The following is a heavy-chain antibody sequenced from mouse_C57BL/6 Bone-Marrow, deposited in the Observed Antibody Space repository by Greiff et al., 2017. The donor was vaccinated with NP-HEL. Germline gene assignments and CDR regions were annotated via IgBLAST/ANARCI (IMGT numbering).Heavy chain of an antibody. V-gene: IGHV5-4*01. CDR3: ARDTYYGKGYAMDY. CDR2: ISDGGSYT. D-gene: IGHD2-10*01. Sequence: EVMLVESGGGLVKPGGSLKLSCAASGFTFSSYAMSWVRQTPEKRLEWVATISDGGSYTYYPDNVKGRFTISRDNAKNNLYLQMSHLKSEDTAMYYCARDTYYGKGYAMDYWGQGTSVTVSS. J-gene: IGHJ4*01. CDR1: GFTFSSYA.